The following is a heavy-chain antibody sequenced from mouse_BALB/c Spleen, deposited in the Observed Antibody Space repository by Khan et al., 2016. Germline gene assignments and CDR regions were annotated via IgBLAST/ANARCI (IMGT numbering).Heavy chain of an antibody. CDR1: VFDFSRYW. CDR2: INPDSSTI. V-gene: IGHV4-1*02. J-gene: IGHJ4*01. Sequence: EVKLLESGGGLVQPGGSLKLSCAASVFDFSRYWMSWVRQAPGKGLEWIGEINPDSSTINYTPSLKDKFIISRDNANNTLYLQMSKVRPEDTALYYCARGRWYGAMDYWGQGTSVTVSS. CDR3: ARGRWYGAMDY. D-gene: IGHD2-1*01.